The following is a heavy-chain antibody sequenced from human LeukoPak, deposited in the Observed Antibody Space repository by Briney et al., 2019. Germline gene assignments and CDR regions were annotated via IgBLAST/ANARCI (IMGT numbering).Heavy chain of an antibody. Sequence: ASVKVSCKASGYTFTSYDINWVRQATGQGLEWKGWMNPNSGNTGYAQKFQGRVTMTRNTSISTAYMELSSLRSEDTAMYYCARAPEWGKSNYYYYMDVWGKGTTFTVSS. CDR2: MNPNSGNT. CDR1: GYTFTSYD. J-gene: IGHJ6*03. CDR3: ARAPEWGKSNYYYYMDV. V-gene: IGHV1-8*01. D-gene: IGHD1-26*01.